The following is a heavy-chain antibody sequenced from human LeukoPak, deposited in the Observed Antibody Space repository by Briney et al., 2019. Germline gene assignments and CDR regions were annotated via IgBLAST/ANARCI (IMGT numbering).Heavy chain of an antibody. V-gene: IGHV4-39*01. CDR1: GGSISSSSYY. CDR2: IYYSGST. Sequence: PSETLSLTCTVSGGSISSSSYYWGWIRQPPGKGLEWIGSIYYSGSTYYNPSLKSRVTISVDTSKNQFSLKLSSVTAADTAVYYCARRGYGYSSGWHGGGPYYFDYWGQGTLVTVSS. CDR3: ARRGYGYSSGWHGGGPYYFDY. D-gene: IGHD6-19*01. J-gene: IGHJ4*02.